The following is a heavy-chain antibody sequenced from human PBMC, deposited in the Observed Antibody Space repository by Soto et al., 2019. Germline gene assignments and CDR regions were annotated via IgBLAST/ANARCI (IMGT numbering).Heavy chain of an antibody. Sequence: DLEESGGGVVQPGRSLRLSCAASGFSFSSYGMHWVRQAPDKGLEWVANIWYDGRNKYYADSVKGRFTISRDNSKNTFYLQMNSLRAEDTAVYYCARGGKNSYGMDVWGQGTTVTVSS. CDR1: GFSFSSYG. V-gene: IGHV3-33*01. J-gene: IGHJ6*02. D-gene: IGHD3-16*01. CDR2: IWYDGRNK. CDR3: ARGGKNSYGMDV.